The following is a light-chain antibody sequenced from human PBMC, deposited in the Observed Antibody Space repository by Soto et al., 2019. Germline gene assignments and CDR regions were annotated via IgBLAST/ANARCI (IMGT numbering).Light chain of an antibody. Sequence: QSVLTQPPSVSGAPGQRVTISCTGSSSNIGAGYDVHWYQQRPGTAPKLLIFGNINRPSGVPDRFSGSKSGTSASLAITGLQAEDEGDYYCAAWDDSLSAYVFGSATKLTVL. CDR1: SSNIGAGYD. CDR3: AAWDDSLSAYV. CDR2: GNI. J-gene: IGLJ1*01. V-gene: IGLV1-40*01.